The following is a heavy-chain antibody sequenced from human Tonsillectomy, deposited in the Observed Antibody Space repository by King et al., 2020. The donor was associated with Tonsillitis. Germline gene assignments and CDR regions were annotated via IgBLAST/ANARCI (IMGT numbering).Heavy chain of an antibody. V-gene: IGHV4-31*03. CDR3: AGSGATFDY. D-gene: IGHD3-3*01. CDR1: GGSISRGGYY. J-gene: IGHJ4*02. Sequence: MQLQESGPGLVKPSQTLSLTCTVSGGSISRGGYYWSWIRQHPEKGLEWIAYISYSGSTYYNPSLKSRVTISVDTSKSQFSLNLSSVTAADTAVYYCAGSGATFDYWGQGTLVTVSS. CDR2: ISYSGST.